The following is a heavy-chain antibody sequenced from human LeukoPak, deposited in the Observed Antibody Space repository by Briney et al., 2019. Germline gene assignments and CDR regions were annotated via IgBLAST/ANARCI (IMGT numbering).Heavy chain of an antibody. J-gene: IGHJ4*02. Sequence: RAGGSLRLSCAASGFTFDDYGMSWVRQAPGKGLEWVSAISGSGGSTYYADSVKGRFTISRDNSKNTLYLQMNSLRPEDTAVYYCAKDDAWLQYGDWGRGTLVTVSS. D-gene: IGHD5-24*01. V-gene: IGHV3-23*01. CDR3: AKDDAWLQYGD. CDR1: GFTFDDYG. CDR2: ISGSGGST.